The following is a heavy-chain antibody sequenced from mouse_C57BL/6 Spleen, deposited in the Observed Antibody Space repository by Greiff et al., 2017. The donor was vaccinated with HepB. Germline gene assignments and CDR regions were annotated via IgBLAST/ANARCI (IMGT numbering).Heavy chain of an antibody. D-gene: IGHD1-1*01. Sequence: VQLQQPGAELVRPGSSVKLSCKASGYTFTSYWMHWVKQRPIQGLEWIGNIDPSDSETHYNQKFKDKATLTVDKSSSTAYMQLSSLTSEDSAVYDWASEGYYGSSYSWYFDVWGTGTTVTVSS. CDR1: GYTFTSYW. J-gene: IGHJ1*03. V-gene: IGHV1-52*01. CDR3: ASEGYYGSSYSWYFDV. CDR2: IDPSDSET.